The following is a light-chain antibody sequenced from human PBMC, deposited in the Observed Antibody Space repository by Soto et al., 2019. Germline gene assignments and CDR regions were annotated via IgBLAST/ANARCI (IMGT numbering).Light chain of an antibody. Sequence: DIQMTQSPSSLSASVGDRVTITCQASQDISKSLNWYQQKSGKAPKLLICGASNLETGVPSRFSGSGCVPDFTLAISSLQPEDMGTYYCQQYVNVPFTFGPGTKVDI. CDR1: QDISKS. V-gene: IGKV1-33*01. CDR2: GAS. CDR3: QQYVNVPFT. J-gene: IGKJ3*01.